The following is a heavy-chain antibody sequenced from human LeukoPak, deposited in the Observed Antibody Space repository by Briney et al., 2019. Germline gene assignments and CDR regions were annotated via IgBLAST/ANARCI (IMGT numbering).Heavy chain of an antibody. CDR3: ARGPSYFQH. CDR2: TYYRSKWYK. CDR1: GASFSSNSAT. V-gene: IGHV6-1*01. Sequence: SQTLSLTCAISGASFSSNSATWNWIRQSPSRGLEWLGRTYYRSKWYKYYAVSVKGRITINPDTSKNQFSLQLNSVTPEDTAVYYCARGPSYFQHWGQGTLVTVSS. J-gene: IGHJ1*01.